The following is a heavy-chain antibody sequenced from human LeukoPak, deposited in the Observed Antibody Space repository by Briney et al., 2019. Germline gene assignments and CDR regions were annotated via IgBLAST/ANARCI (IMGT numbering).Heavy chain of an antibody. CDR1: GFTFSSYW. CDR3: AKDPDSSTWTPPDF. CDR2: ISWNSVNI. D-gene: IGHD6-13*01. V-gene: IGHV3-9*01. Sequence: GGSLRLSCAASGFTFSSYWMSWVRQAPGKGLEWVSGISWNSVNIGYADSVKGRFTISRDNAKNSLFLQMNSLRPEDTALYYCAKDPDSSTWTPPDFWGQGTLVTVSS. J-gene: IGHJ4*02.